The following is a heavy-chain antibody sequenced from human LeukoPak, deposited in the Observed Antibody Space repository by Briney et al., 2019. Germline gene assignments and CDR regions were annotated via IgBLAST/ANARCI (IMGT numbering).Heavy chain of an antibody. J-gene: IGHJ5*02. Sequence: ASVKVSCKASGYTFTSYDINWVRQATGQGLEWMGWMNPNSGNTGYAQKFQGRVTMTRNTSISTAYMELSSLRSEDTAVYYCAIGRATPYGAGRRIWFDPWGQGTLVTVSS. CDR3: AIGRATPYGAGRRIWFDP. CDR2: MNPNSGNT. V-gene: IGHV1-8*01. D-gene: IGHD3-10*01. CDR1: GYTFTSYD.